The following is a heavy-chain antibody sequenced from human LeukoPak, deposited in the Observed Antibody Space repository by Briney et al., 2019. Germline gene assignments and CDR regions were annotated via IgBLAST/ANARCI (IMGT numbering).Heavy chain of an antibody. CDR2: ISSSSSTI. CDR3: ARDAEYYDILTGYPIPNWFDP. V-gene: IGHV3-48*03. CDR1: GFTFRSYE. J-gene: IGHJ5*02. Sequence: GGSLRLSCAASGFTFRSYEMNWVRQAPGKGLEWVSYISSSSSTIYYSDSLKGRFTISRDNAKNSLYLQMNSLRAEDTAVYYCARDAEYYDILTGYPIPNWFDPWGQGTLVTVSS. D-gene: IGHD3-9*01.